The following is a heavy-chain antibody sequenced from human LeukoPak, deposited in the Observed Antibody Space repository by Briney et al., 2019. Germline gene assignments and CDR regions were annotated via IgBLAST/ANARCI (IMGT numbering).Heavy chain of an antibody. CDR2: ISSSGSTI. V-gene: IGHV3-11*01. Sequence: GGSLRLSCAASGFTFSDYYMSWIRQAPGKGLEWVSYISSSGSTIYYADSVKGRFTVSRDNAKNSLYLQMNSLRAEDTAVYYCAKDQYYDSSGSHSFDYWGQGTLVTVSS. D-gene: IGHD3-22*01. J-gene: IGHJ4*02. CDR3: AKDQYYDSSGSHSFDY. CDR1: GFTFSDYY.